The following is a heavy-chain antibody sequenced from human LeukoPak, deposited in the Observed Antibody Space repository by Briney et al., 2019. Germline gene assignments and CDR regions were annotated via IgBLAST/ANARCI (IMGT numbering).Heavy chain of an antibody. CDR3: AKDVAPDSGWDLDY. CDR2: IYNSGAKT. J-gene: IGHJ4*02. Sequence: GGSLRLSCAASGFTFSTYSMTWVRQGPGEGLEWVSSIYNSGAKTFYADSVKSRFTISRDNSRNTLYLQMNSLRVEDTAVYYWAKDVAPDSGWDLDYWGQGTLVTVSS. D-gene: IGHD6-19*01. V-gene: IGHV3-23*01. CDR1: GFTFSTYS.